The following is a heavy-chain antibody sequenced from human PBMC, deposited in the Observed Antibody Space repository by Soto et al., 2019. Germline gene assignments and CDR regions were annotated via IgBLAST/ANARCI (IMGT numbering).Heavy chain of an antibody. CDR2: IYYSGST. CDR3: AISSGYYIPLDY. CDR1: GDSISSNY. Sequence: SETLSLTCTVSGDSISSNYWSWIRQPPGKGLEWIGYIYYSGSTNYNPSLKSRVTISVDTSKNQFSLKLSSVTAADTAVYYCAISSGYYIPLDYWGQRTLVTVSS. J-gene: IGHJ4*02. D-gene: IGHD3-22*01. V-gene: IGHV4-59*01.